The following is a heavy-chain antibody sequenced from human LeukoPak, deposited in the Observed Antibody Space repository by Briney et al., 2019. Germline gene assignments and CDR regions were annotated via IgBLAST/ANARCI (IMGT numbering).Heavy chain of an antibody. CDR1: GDTVSSNSAA. CDR2: TYYRSKWFH. CDR3: ARFLGIGSQRYYFDS. Sequence: PSQTLSLTCAISGDTVSSNSAAWRWLRQSPSRGLEWLGGTYYRSKWFHDYAVSVRSRVSVNPDTSKNQFSLQLNSVTPEDTAVYYCARFLGIGSQRYYFDSWGPGTLVTVSS. J-gene: IGHJ4*02. D-gene: IGHD6-19*01. V-gene: IGHV6-1*01.